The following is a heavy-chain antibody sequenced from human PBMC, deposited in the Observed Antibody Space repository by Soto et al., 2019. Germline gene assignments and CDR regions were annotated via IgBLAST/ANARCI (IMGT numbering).Heavy chain of an antibody. D-gene: IGHD2-15*01. CDR2: INHSGSI. Sequence: QVQLQQWGAGLLKPSETLSLTCAVYGGSFSAYYWSWIRQPPGKGLEWIGEINHSGSIKYNPSLKSRVTISVDTSKNQFSLKMSSVTAADTAVYYCATGYRSGDYWGQGTLVTVSS. CDR1: GGSFSAYY. CDR3: ATGYRSGDY. J-gene: IGHJ4*02. V-gene: IGHV4-34*01.